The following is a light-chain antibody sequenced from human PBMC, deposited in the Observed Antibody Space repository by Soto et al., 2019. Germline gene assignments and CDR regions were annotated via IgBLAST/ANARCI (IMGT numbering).Light chain of an antibody. CDR2: DDS. CDR1: QIVTGS. V-gene: IGKV1-5*01. J-gene: IGKJ1*01. Sequence: IQMRQTPSTLSASVGDSVTITCRASQIVTGSLAWFQHKQGKAPKLLIYDDSSLESGVPSRFSGTGSGTTFTLTISRLQPEDFATYYCQHYNAYSWTFGKGTTVETK. CDR3: QHYNAYSWT.